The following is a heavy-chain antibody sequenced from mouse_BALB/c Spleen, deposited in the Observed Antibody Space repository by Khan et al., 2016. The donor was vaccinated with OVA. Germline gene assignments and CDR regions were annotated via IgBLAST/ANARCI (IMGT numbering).Heavy chain of an antibody. CDR1: GYSITSGYG. V-gene: IGHV3-2*02. D-gene: IGHD1-2*01. CDR3: ARTARIKY. CDR2: ISYSGST. J-gene: IGHJ2*01. Sequence: EVELVESGPGLVKPSQSLSLTCTVTGYSITSGYGWNWIRQFPGNKLEWMGYISYSGSTNYNPSLKSRISITRDTSKNQFFLQLNSVTTEDTATYYWARTARIKYWGQGTTLTVAS.